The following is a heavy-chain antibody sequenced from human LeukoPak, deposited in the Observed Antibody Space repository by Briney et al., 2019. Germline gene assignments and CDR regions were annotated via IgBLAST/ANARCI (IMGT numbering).Heavy chain of an antibody. V-gene: IGHV3-20*04. J-gene: IGHJ4*02. CDR1: GFTFDDYG. CDR2: INWNGGST. D-gene: IGHD3-16*02. CDR3: ARGGAFGGVIVKYYFDY. Sequence: GGSLRLSCAASGFTFDDYGMSWVRQAPGKGLEWVSGINWNGGSTGYADSVKGRFTISRDNAKNSLYLQMNSLRAEDTALYYCARGGAFGGVIVKYYFDYWGQGTLVTVSS.